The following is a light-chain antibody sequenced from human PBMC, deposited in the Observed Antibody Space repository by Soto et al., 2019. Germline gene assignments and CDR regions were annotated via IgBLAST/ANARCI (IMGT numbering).Light chain of an antibody. CDR2: EVN. CDR1: STDVGSHNY. CDR3: SSYTSSSTKV. V-gene: IGLV2-14*01. Sequence: QSVLTQAASVSESPGQSISLSCGGTSTDVGSHNYVSWYQQHPGKAPKLIIFEVNNRPSGVSNRFSGSKSGNTASLTISGLQAEDEADYYCSSYTSSSTKVFGTGTKLTVL. J-gene: IGLJ1*01.